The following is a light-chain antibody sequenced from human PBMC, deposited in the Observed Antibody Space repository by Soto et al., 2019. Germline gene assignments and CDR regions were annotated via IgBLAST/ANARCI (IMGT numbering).Light chain of an antibody. V-gene: IGLV2-14*01. CDR3: SSYAGSNAYV. Sequence: QSVLTQPASVSGSPGQSITISCTGTSSDVAVYNYVSWFQQHPGKAPKLIIFGVNNRPSGVSDRFSGSKSGNTASLTVSGLQAEDEADYYCSSYAGSNAYVFGTGTKVTVL. J-gene: IGLJ1*01. CDR2: GVN. CDR1: SSDVAVYNY.